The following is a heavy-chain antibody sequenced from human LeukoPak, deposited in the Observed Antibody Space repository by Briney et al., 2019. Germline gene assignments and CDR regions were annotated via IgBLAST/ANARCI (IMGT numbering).Heavy chain of an antibody. CDR3: ATLVNYWSFDY. Sequence: HPGGSLILSCAASGFTFSDYWMHWVRQAPGKGLVWVSRVNRDGSSTSYADSVKGRFTISRDNAKNSLYLQMNSLRAEDTAVYYCATLVNYWSFDYWGQGTLVTVSS. CDR1: GFTFSDYW. CDR2: VNRDGSST. D-gene: IGHD1-1*01. V-gene: IGHV3-74*01. J-gene: IGHJ4*02.